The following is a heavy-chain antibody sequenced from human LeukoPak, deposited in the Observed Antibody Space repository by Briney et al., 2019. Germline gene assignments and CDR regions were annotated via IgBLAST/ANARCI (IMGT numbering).Heavy chain of an antibody. D-gene: IGHD3-3*01. V-gene: IGHV3-66*01. Sequence: GGSLRLSCAASGLTVSSNYMSWVRQAPGKGLEWVSVIYSGGSTYYADSVKGRFIISRDNAKNTLYLQMNSLRVEDTAVYYCARDRPRDFWSGYGLGLFDYWGQGTLVTVSS. CDR1: GLTVSSNY. J-gene: IGHJ4*02. CDR3: ARDRPRDFWSGYGLGLFDY. CDR2: IYSGGST.